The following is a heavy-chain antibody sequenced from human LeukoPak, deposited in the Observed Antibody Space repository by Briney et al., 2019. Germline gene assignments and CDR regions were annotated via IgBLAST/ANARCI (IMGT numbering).Heavy chain of an antibody. CDR3: ARAIAVAGSFDY. Sequence: GGSLRLSCAASGFTVSSNYMSWVRQAPGKGLEWVSVIYSGGSTYYADSVKGRFTISRDNSKNTLYLQMNGLRAEDTAVYYCARAIAVAGSFDYWGQGTLVTVSS. V-gene: IGHV3-53*01. J-gene: IGHJ4*02. CDR2: IYSGGST. D-gene: IGHD6-19*01. CDR1: GFTVSSNY.